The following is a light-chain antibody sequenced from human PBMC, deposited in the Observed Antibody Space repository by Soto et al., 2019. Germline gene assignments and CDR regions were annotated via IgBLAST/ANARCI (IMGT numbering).Light chain of an antibody. J-gene: IGKJ4*01. CDR3: QQVDTSHS. V-gene: IGKV1-9*01. Sequence: IQVTQSPSSLSASVGDRITITCRVSQGMSSYLAWYQQKPGKAPKLLIYAAYTLQSGVPSRFSGGGSGPDFTLTISNLQLEDIATYYCQQVDTSHSFGGGTKVEIK. CDR1: QGMSSY. CDR2: AAY.